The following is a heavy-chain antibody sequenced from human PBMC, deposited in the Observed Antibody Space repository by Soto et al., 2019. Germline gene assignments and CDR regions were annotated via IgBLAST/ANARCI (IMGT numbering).Heavy chain of an antibody. J-gene: IGHJ6*03. CDR3: ARSGAALGVPAPGYYYYYMDV. Sequence: GASVKVSCKASGYTFTNYYIHWVRQAPGQGLEWMAIINPSGGSTSYAQKFQGRVTMTRDTSTSTVYMELSSLRSEDTAVYYCARSGAALGVPAPGYYYYYMDVWGKGTTVTVSS. CDR2: INPSGGST. D-gene: IGHD2-2*01. CDR1: GYTFTNYY. V-gene: IGHV1-46*03.